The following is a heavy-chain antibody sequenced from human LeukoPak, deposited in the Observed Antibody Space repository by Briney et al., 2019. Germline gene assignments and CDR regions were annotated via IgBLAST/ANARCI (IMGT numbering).Heavy chain of an antibody. CDR2: INSDGSST. V-gene: IGHV3-74*01. CDR3: ARELGYCSSTSCYNWFDP. Sequence: PGGSLRLSXAASGFTFSSYWMHWVRQAPGKGLVWVSRINSDGSSTSYADSVTGRFTISRDNAKNTLCLQMNSLRAEDTAVYYCARELGYCSSTSCYNWFDPWGQGTLVTVSS. D-gene: IGHD2-2*01. J-gene: IGHJ5*02. CDR1: GFTFSSYW.